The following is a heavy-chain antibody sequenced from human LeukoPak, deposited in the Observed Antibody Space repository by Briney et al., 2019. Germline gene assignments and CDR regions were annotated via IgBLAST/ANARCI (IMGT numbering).Heavy chain of an antibody. Sequence: GGSLRLSCAASGFIFSSYWMSWVRQAPGKGLEWVANIKQDGSEKYYVDSVKGRFTISRDNAENSLYLQMNSLRAEDTAVYYCARDNTLAVAGHFDYWGQGTLVTVSS. CDR2: IKQDGSEK. CDR3: ARDNTLAVAGHFDY. V-gene: IGHV3-7*01. J-gene: IGHJ4*02. D-gene: IGHD6-19*01. CDR1: GFIFSSYW.